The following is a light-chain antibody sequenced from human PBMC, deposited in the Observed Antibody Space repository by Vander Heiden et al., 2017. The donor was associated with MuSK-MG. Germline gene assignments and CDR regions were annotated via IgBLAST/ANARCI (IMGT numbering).Light chain of an antibody. J-gene: IGLJ2*01. Sequence: QPVLTQSSSASASLGSSVKLTCTLSSGHSSYIIAWHQQQPGKAPRYLMKLEGSGSYNKGSGVPDRFSGSSSGADRYLTISNPQFEDEADYYCETWDSNTHRVVFGGGTKLTVL. CDR2: LEGSGSY. V-gene: IGLV4-60*02. CDR1: SGHSSYI. CDR3: ETWDSNTHRVV.